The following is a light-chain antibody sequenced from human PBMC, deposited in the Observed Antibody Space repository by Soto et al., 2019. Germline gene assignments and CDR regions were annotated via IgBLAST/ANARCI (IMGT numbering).Light chain of an antibody. CDR3: NSYTSRSTYV. Sequence: QSVLTQPASVSGSPGQSITISCTGTSSDVGGYNYVSWYQQHPGKAPKLVIYDVSNRPSGVSNRFSGSKSGNTASLTISGLQAEDEADYYCNSYTSRSTYVLGTGTKVTVL. J-gene: IGLJ1*01. CDR2: DVS. CDR1: SSDVGGYNY. V-gene: IGLV2-14*01.